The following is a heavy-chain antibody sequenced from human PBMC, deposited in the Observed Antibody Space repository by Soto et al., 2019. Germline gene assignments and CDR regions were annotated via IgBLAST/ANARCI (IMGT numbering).Heavy chain of an antibody. CDR2: IYYSGST. CDR1: GGSISSGGYY. CDR3: ARVSPYYYDSSGYNYFDY. Sequence: SETLSLTCTVSGGSISSGGYYWSWIRQHPVKGLEWIGYIYYSGSTYYNPSLKSRVTISVDTSKNQFSLKLSSVTAADTAVYYCARVSPYYYDSSGYNYFDYWGQGTLVTVSS. J-gene: IGHJ4*02. V-gene: IGHV4-31*03. D-gene: IGHD3-22*01.